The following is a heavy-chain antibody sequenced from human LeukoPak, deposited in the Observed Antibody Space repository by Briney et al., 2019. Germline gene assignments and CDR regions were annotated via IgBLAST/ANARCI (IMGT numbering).Heavy chain of an antibody. CDR2: ISYDGSNK. V-gene: IGHV3-30*04. CDR3: AKDGNYYYYYYMDV. CDR1: GFTFSSYA. Sequence: GGSLRLSCAASGFTFSSYAMHWVRQAPGKGLEWVAVISYDGSNKYYADSVKGRFTISRDNSENTLYLQMNSLRAEDTAVYYCAKDGNYYYYYYMDVWGKGTTVTISS. J-gene: IGHJ6*03. D-gene: IGHD1-1*01.